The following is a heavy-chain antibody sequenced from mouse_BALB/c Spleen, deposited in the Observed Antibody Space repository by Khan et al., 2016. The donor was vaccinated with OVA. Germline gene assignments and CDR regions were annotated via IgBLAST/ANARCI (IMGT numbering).Heavy chain of an antibody. CDR3: ARAYFDNYEFAY. V-gene: IGHV1S132*01. CDR2: IFPGTGTT. Sequence: QVQLQQSGAELVKPGASVKLSCKTSGYTFTSYWIQWVKQRPGQGLGWIGEIFPGTGTTYYNENFKGKATLTVATSSSTAFMHLSKLTSEDSAVYCCARAYFDNYEFAYWGQGTLVTVSA. D-gene: IGHD2-10*01. J-gene: IGHJ3*01. CDR1: GYTFTSYW.